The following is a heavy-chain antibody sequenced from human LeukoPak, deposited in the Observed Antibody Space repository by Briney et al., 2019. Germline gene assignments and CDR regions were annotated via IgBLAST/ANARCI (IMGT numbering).Heavy chain of an antibody. J-gene: IGHJ6*03. CDR3: ARDLYSGYDTRYYYYMDV. Sequence: ASVKVSCKASGYTFTGYYMHWVRQAPGQGLEWMGWINPNSGGTNYAQKFQGRVTMTRDTSISTAYMELSRLRSDDTAVYYCARDLYSGYDTRYYYYMDVWGKGTTVTVSS. D-gene: IGHD5-12*01. V-gene: IGHV1-2*02. CDR1: GYTFTGYY. CDR2: INPNSGGT.